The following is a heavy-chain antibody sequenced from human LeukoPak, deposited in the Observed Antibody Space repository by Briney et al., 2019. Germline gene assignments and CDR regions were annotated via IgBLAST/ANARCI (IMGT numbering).Heavy chain of an antibody. J-gene: IGHJ4*02. V-gene: IGHV4-31*03. Sequence: SQTRSLTCPLSAASISRGGYYCSWIRQHPGKGREWFGFIYSSGSTYYNPSLKSRVTISVDTSKNQFSLKLSSVTAADTAVYYCARVSRPYYYDSSGIFDYWGQGTLVTVTS. CDR1: AASISRGGYY. CDR2: IYSSGST. D-gene: IGHD3-22*01. CDR3: ARVSRPYYYDSSGIFDY.